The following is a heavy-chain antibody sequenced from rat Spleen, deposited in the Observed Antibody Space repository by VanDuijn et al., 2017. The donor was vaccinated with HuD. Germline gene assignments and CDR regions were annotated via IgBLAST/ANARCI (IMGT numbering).Heavy chain of an antibody. D-gene: IGHD1-7*01. J-gene: IGHJ4*01. CDR3: ARHTPHYYVMDA. V-gene: IGHV3-3*01. CDR2: INSPGST. Sequence: EVQLQESGPGLVKPSQSLSLTCSVTGYSITSGYGWNWIRKFPGNKLEWMGYINSPGSTNYNPPLKSQISITRDTSKTQFFLQLTSVTTEDTATYYCARHTPHYYVMDAWGQGASVTVSS. CDR1: GYSITSGYG.